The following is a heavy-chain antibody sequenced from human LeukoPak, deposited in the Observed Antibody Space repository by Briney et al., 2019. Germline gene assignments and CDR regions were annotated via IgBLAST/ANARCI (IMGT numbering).Heavy chain of an antibody. CDR3: AKFKGHYYYDSSGYCDN. D-gene: IGHD3-22*01. J-gene: IGHJ4*02. CDR1: GFTFRNFA. CDR2: ISAADGDNT. Sequence: GGSLRLPCVASGFTFRNFAMSWVRQAPGKGLEWVSAISAADGDNTYYADSVKGRFTISRDNSENTLHLQMSSLRAEDTAVYYCAKFKGHYYYDSSGYCDNWGQGTLVTVSS. V-gene: IGHV3-23*01.